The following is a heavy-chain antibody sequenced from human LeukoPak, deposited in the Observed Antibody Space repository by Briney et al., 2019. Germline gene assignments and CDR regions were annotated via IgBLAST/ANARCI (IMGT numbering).Heavy chain of an antibody. CDR1: GFTFSNYA. CDR3: AKPPHGQWLAFDY. D-gene: IGHD6-19*01. J-gene: IGHJ4*02. CDR2: VSDSNGST. V-gene: IGHV3-23*01. Sequence: PGGSLRLCCAASGFTFSNYAMSWVRQAPGQGLEWVSSVSDSNGSTYYADSVKGRFTISRDNSKNRLYLQMNSLRAEDTAVYYCAKPPHGQWLAFDYWGQGTLVTVSS.